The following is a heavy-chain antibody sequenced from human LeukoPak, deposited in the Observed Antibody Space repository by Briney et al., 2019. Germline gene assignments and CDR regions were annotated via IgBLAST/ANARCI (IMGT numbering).Heavy chain of an antibody. V-gene: IGHV3-11*01. CDR3: ARGGSGWTLNH. Sequence: GGSLRLSCTASGFSFSDNFMGWLRQAPGKGLEWVSYINSGGDTIHYSGAVKGRFSISRDNSKRLLYLQMSRLRIDDTALYYCARGGSGWTLNHWGQGTLVSVAS. CDR1: GFSFSDNF. J-gene: IGHJ4*02. D-gene: IGHD3/OR15-3a*01. CDR2: INSGGDTI.